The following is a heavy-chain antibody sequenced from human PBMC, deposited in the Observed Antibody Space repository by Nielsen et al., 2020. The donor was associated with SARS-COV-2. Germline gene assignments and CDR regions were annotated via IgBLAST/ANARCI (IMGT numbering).Heavy chain of an antibody. V-gene: IGHV3-30*04. CDR3: AKSSDDYYDSSGYPLYYFDY. D-gene: IGHD3-22*01. CDR1: GFTFSSYA. CDR2: ISYDGSNK. Sequence: GGSLRLSCAASGFTFSSYAMHWVRQAPGKGLEWVAVISYDGSNKYYADSVKGRFTISRDNSKNTLYLQMNSLRTEDTAVYYCAKSSDDYYDSSGYPLYYFDYWGQGTLVTVSS. J-gene: IGHJ4*02.